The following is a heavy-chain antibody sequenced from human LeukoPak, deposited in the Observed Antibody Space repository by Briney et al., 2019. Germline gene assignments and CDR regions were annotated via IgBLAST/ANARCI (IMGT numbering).Heavy chain of an antibody. J-gene: IGHJ4*02. D-gene: IGHD3-9*01. CDR1: GGSISSSNFY. Sequence: SETLSLTCTVSGGSISSSNFYWGWIRQPPGKGLEWIGSIYYSGSTYYNPSLKSRVTISVDTSKNQFSLKLSSVTAADTAVYYCARDHVLTGYFDYWGQGTLVTASS. V-gene: IGHV4-39*07. CDR2: IYYSGST. CDR3: ARDHVLTGYFDY.